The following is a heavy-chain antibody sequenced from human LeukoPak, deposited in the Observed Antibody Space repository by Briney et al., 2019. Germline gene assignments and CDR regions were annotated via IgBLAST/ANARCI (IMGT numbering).Heavy chain of an antibody. CDR3: ARDPYYDFWSDYGTEAFDI. CDR2: ISSSSSTI. J-gene: IGHJ3*02. V-gene: IGHV3-48*04. D-gene: IGHD3-3*01. Sequence: GGSLRLSCAASGFTFSSYSMTWVRQAPGKGLEWVSYISSSSSTIYYADSVKGRFTISRDNAKNSLYLQMHSLRAEDTAVYYCARDPYYDFWSDYGTEAFDIWGQGTMVTVSS. CDR1: GFTFSSYS.